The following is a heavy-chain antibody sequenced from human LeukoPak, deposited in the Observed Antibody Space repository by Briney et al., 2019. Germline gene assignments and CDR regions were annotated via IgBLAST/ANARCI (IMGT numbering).Heavy chain of an antibody. D-gene: IGHD1-7*01. CDR1: GFTFSSYA. Sequence: GGSLRLSCAASGFTFSSYAMHWVRQAPGKGLEWVAFIRYDGSNKYYADSVKGRFTISRDNSKNTLYLQMNSLRAEDTAVYYCASGITGTTDYWGQGTLVTVSS. CDR2: IRYDGSNK. J-gene: IGHJ4*02. CDR3: ASGITGTTDY. V-gene: IGHV3-30*02.